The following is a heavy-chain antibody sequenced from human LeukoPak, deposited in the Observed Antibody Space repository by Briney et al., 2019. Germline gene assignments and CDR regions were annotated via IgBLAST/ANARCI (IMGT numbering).Heavy chain of an antibody. Sequence: GGSLRLSCAASGFTFSSYGMHWVRQAPGKGLEWVAVMWYDGSNKYYADSVKGRFTISRDNSKNTLYLQMNSLRAEDTAVYYCAREIDDFWSGYRGVGYWGQGTLVTVSS. CDR1: GFTFSSYG. CDR2: MWYDGSNK. J-gene: IGHJ4*02. CDR3: AREIDDFWSGYRGVGY. D-gene: IGHD3-3*01. V-gene: IGHV3-33*01.